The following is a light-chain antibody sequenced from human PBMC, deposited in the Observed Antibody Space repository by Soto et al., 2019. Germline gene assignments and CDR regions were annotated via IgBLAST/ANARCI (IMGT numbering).Light chain of an antibody. CDR1: SSDVGGYNY. J-gene: IGLJ1*01. Sequence: QSVLTQPRSVSGSPGQSVTISCTGTSSDVGGYNYVSWYQQHPGKAPKLMIYDVSKRPSGVPDRFSGSKSGNTASLTISGLXAEDEAGYYCCSYAGSYTSFVFGTGTKVTVL. CDR3: CSYAGSYTSFV. V-gene: IGLV2-11*01. CDR2: DVS.